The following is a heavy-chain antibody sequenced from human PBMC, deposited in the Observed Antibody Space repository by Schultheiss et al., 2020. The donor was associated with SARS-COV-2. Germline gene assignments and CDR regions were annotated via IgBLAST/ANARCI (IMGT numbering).Heavy chain of an antibody. CDR3: ASQGRDLLPGY. Sequence: GGSLRLSCAASGFTFDDYAMHWVRQAPGKGLEWVSAISDSDGRTYYSDSVKGRFTISRDNSKKTLYLQMNSLRVEDTAVYYCASQGRDLLPGYWGQGTLVTVSS. CDR2: ISDSDGRT. V-gene: IGHV3-23*01. J-gene: IGHJ4*02. D-gene: IGHD1-26*01. CDR1: GFTFDDYA.